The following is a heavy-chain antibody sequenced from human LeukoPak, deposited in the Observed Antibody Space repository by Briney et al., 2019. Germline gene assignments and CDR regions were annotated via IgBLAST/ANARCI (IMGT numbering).Heavy chain of an antibody. CDR2: IIPIFGTA. V-gene: IGHV1-69*13. CDR1: GGTFGSYA. D-gene: IGHD3-3*01. CDR3: ARSMYYDFWSGYPPYYYGMDV. J-gene: IGHJ6*02. Sequence: ASVKVSCKASGGTFGSYAISWVRQAPGQGLEWMGGIIPIFGTANYAQKFQGRVTITADESTSTAYMELSSLRSEDTAVYYCARSMYYDFWSGYPPYYYGMDVWGQGTTVTVSS.